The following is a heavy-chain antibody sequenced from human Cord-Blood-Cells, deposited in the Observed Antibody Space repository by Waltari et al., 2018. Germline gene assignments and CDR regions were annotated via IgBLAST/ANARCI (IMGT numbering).Heavy chain of an antibody. Sequence: QVQLQESGPGLVKPSETLYLTCTVPGGSISSYYWTWIRQPPGKGLEWIGYIYYSGSTNYNPSLKSRVTISVDTSKNQFSLKLSSVTAADTAVYYCARDASRGAFDIWGQGTMVTVSS. J-gene: IGHJ3*02. CDR2: IYYSGST. V-gene: IGHV4-59*01. CDR3: ARDASRGAFDI. CDR1: GGSISSYY.